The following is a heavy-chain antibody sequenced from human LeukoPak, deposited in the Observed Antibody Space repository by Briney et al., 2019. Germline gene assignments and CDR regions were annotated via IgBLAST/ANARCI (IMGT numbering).Heavy chain of an antibody. CDR2: ISSSGSTI. D-gene: IGHD6-19*01. V-gene: IGHV3-11*04. J-gene: IGHJ6*03. CDR3: ARAQRVAVAGISPSYYYYMDV. CDR1: GFTFSDYY. Sequence: GGSLRLSCAASGFTFSDYYMSWIRQAPGKGLEWVSYISSSGSTIYYADSVKGRFTISRDNAKNSLYLQMHSLRAEDTAVYYCARAQRVAVAGISPSYYYYMDVWGKGTTVTVSS.